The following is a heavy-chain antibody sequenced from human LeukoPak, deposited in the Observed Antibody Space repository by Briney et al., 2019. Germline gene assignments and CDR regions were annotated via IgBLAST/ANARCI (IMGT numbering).Heavy chain of an antibody. CDR2: IWYDGSNK. V-gene: IGHV3-33*01. D-gene: IGHD2-2*01. J-gene: IGHJ5*02. CDR3: ARDVFVVVPAAILFDP. Sequence: GGSLRLSCAASGFTFSSYGMHWVRQAPGKGLEWVAVIWYDGSNKYYADSVKGRFTISRDNAKNSLYLQMNSLRAEDTAVYYCARDVFVVVPAAILFDPWGQGTLVTVSS. CDR1: GFTFSSYG.